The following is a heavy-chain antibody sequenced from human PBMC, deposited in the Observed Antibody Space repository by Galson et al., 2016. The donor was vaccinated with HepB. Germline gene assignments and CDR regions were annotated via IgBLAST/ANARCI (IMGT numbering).Heavy chain of an antibody. CDR3: VTGSSGIIWYHSGMDV. J-gene: IGHJ6*02. Sequence: SVKVSCKASGGTFSSYVISWVRQAPGQGLEWMGGIIPMFGTPHYAEKLQGRVTITADESTSKANMELSSLRHEDTAVYYCVTGSSGIIWYHSGMDVWGQGATGSVSS. D-gene: IGHD3-22*01. V-gene: IGHV1-69*13. CDR2: IIPMFGTP. CDR1: GGTFSSYV.